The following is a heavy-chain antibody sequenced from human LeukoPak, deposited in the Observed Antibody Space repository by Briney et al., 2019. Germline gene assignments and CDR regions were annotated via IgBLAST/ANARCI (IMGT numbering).Heavy chain of an antibody. CDR3: ARRTANKRRTPMVRGVIPDYYMDV. V-gene: IGHV4-34*01. CDR2: INHSGST. D-gene: IGHD3-10*01. J-gene: IGHJ6*03. Sequence: PSETLSLTCAVYGGSFSGYYWSWIRQPPGKGLEWIGEINHSGSTNYNPSLKSRVTISVDTSKNQFSLKLSSVTAADTAVYYCARRTANKRRTPMVRGVIPDYYMDVWGKGTTVTISS. CDR1: GGSFSGYY.